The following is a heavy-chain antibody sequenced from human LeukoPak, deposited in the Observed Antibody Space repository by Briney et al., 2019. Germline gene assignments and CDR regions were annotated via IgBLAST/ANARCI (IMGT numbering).Heavy chain of an antibody. J-gene: IGHJ6*02. Sequence: GASVKVSCKASGGTFSSYAISWVRQAPGQGLEWMGGIIPIFGTANYAQKFQGRVTMTRDTSTSTVYMELSSLRSEDTAVYYCARGNGGYSYGFYYYYYGMDVWGQGTTVTVSS. V-gene: IGHV1-69*05. CDR3: ARGNGGYSYGFYYYYYGMDV. D-gene: IGHD5-18*01. CDR2: IIPIFGTA. CDR1: GGTFSSYA.